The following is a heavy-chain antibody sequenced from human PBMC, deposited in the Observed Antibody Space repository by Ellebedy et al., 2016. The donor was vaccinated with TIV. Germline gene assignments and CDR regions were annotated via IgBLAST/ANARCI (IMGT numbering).Heavy chain of an antibody. Sequence: PGGSLRLSCAASGFSFGTYGMHWVRQAPGKGLEWVAVIVYDGSTKYYTDSVKGRFTISSNNSKNTLSLEMNSLRFDDTAVYFGARGPVRYTQKGGFLDYWGQGTLVTVSS. D-gene: IGHD3-16*01. J-gene: IGHJ4*02. V-gene: IGHV3-30*03. CDR2: IVYDGSTK. CDR1: GFSFGTYG. CDR3: ARGPVRYTQKGGFLDY.